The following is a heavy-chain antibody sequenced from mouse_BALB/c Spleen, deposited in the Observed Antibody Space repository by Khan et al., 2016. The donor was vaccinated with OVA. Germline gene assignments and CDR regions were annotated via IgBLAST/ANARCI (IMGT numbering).Heavy chain of an antibody. CDR2: ITYSGST. Sequence: QLEESGPGLVKPSQSLSLTCTVTGYSITSDYAWNWIRQFPENKLGWMGYITYSGSTSYIPSLKSRISITRDTSKNQFFLQLNSVTSEDTATYYCVRGRTYWGQGTLVTVSA. V-gene: IGHV3-2*02. D-gene: IGHD3-3*01. CDR3: VRGRTY. CDR1: GYSITSDYA. J-gene: IGHJ3*01.